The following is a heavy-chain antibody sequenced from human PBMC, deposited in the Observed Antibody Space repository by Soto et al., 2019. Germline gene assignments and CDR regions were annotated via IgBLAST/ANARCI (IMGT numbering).Heavy chain of an antibody. D-gene: IGHD2-15*01. CDR3: AKGDCNGGRCYRGFDH. V-gene: IGHV3-23*01. CDR1: GFTFSNYD. CDR2: VSASGSIT. J-gene: IGHJ4*02. Sequence: EVQVLESGGGLVQPGGSLRLSCAASGFTFSNYDMNWVRQAPGKGLEWVSGVSASGSITSYSDSAKGRFTISRANAKNTMFLQMNSRRAEDTAVYFCAKGDCNGGRCYRGFDHWGQGTLVTVSS.